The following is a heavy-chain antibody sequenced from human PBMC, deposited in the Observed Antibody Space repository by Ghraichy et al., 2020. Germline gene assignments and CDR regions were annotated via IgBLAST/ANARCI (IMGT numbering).Heavy chain of an antibody. D-gene: IGHD6-19*01. J-gene: IGHJ3*02. CDR3: AKDTSVAVNEAFAI. CDR2: LRFDGKNK. Sequence: GGSLTLSCAASGFSFRNFGMHWVRQAPGKGLEWVAFLRFDGKNKNYADSVKGRLTISRDNSKNTLYLQMNSLRPEDTAVYYCAKDTSVAVNEAFAIWGQGTMGT. V-gene: IGHV3-30*02. CDR1: GFSFRNFG.